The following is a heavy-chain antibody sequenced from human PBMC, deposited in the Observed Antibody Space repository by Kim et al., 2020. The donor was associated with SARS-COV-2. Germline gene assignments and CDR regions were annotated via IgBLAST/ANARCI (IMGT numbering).Heavy chain of an antibody. CDR3: ARDVMGSYYYDSSGDPYFDY. J-gene: IGHJ4*02. D-gene: IGHD3-22*01. Sequence: ASVKVSCKASGYTFTGYYMHWVRQAPGQGLEWMGWINPNSGGTNYAQKFQGRVTMTRDTSISTAYMELSRLRSDDTAVYYCARDVMGSYYYDSSGDPYFDYWGQGTLVTVSS. V-gene: IGHV1-2*02. CDR1: GYTFTGYY. CDR2: INPNSGGT.